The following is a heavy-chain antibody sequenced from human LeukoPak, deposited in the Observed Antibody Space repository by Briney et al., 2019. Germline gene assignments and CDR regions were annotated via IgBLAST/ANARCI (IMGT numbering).Heavy chain of an antibody. D-gene: IGHD3-10*01. Sequence: SETLSLTCTVSGGSISSGSYYWGWIRQPPGKGLEWIGNIYYSGSTYYNPSLKSRVTISVDTSKNQFSLKLSSVTAADTAVYYCARRSGSGSYNWFDPWGQGTLVTVSS. CDR3: ARRSGSGSYNWFDP. V-gene: IGHV4-39*01. CDR2: IYYSGST. J-gene: IGHJ5*02. CDR1: GGSISSGSYY.